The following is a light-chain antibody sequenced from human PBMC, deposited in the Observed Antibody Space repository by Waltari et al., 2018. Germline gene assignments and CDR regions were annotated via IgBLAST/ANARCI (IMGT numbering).Light chain of an antibody. CDR2: GAS. V-gene: IGKV3-20*01. CDR3: QQYGSPPLT. CDR1: QRVSSNY. J-gene: IGKJ4*01. Sequence: EIVLTQSPGTLSLSPGERSTLSCRASQRVSSNYLACYQQKPGQAPRLLIYGASSRAPDIPDRFSGSGSGTDFTLTIRRLEPEDFAVYFCQQYGSPPLTFGGGTKVEIK.